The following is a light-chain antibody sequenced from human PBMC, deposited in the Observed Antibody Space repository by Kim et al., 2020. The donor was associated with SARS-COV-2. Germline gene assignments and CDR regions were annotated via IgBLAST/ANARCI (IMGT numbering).Light chain of an antibody. CDR2: DAS. V-gene: IGKV3-11*01. CDR3: QQRGSWPLT. J-gene: IGKJ4*01. Sequence: LSPGERATRSCRASQSVNIFLVWYQQKPGQAPRLLIYDASTRATGVPAKFSGSGSGTDFTLTISSLEPEDFAIYYCQQRGSWPLTFGGGTKVDIK. CDR1: QSVNIF.